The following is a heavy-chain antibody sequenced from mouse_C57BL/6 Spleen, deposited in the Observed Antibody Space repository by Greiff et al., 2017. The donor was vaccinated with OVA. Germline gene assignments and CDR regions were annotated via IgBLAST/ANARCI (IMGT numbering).Heavy chain of an antibody. J-gene: IGHJ2*01. CDR3: ARGEDYYGSSFDY. CDR1: GFTFSDYY. Sequence: DVMLVESEGGLVQPGSSMKLSCTASGFTFSDYYMAWVRQVPEKGLEWVANINYDGSSTYYLDSLKSRFIISRDNAKNILYLQMSSLKSEDTATYYCARGEDYYGSSFDYWGQGTTLTVSS. CDR2: INYDGSST. V-gene: IGHV5-16*01. D-gene: IGHD1-1*01.